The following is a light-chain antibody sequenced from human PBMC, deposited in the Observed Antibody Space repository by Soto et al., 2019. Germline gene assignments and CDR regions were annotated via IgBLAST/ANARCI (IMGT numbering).Light chain of an antibody. CDR2: EES. J-gene: IGKJ4*01. V-gene: IGKV3-11*01. CDR1: QSVSRF. Sequence: EIVLTQSPATLSLSPGESATLSCRASQSVSRFLAWYQQKPGQAPRLLIYEESNRATGIPDRFSGSGSGTDFNLTISRLEPEDFAVYYCQKRSSWPLTFGGGTKVDIK. CDR3: QKRSSWPLT.